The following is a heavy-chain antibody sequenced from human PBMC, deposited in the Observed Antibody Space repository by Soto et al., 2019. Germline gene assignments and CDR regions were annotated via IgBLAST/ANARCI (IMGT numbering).Heavy chain of an antibody. CDR2: IIPICGTA. CDR1: GGTFSSYA. Sequence: QVQLVQSGAEVKKPGSSVKVSCKASGGTFSSYAISWVRQAPGQGLEWMGGIIPICGTANYAQKVQGRVTITADDSTSTAYMELSSLRTEDTAVYYCARTRGGGLDDACDIWGQGTMVTVSS. D-gene: IGHD2-15*01. J-gene: IGHJ3*02. V-gene: IGHV1-69*12. CDR3: ARTRGGGLDDACDI.